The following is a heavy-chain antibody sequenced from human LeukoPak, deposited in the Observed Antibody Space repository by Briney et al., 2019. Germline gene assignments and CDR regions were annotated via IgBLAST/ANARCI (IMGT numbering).Heavy chain of an antibody. J-gene: IGHJ3*02. CDR1: GGSISSYY. CDR2: IYYSGST. D-gene: IGHD2-21*01. V-gene: IGHV4-59*01. CDR3: ARDHIRAFDI. Sequence: SETLSLTCTVSGGSISSYYWSWIRQPPGKGLEWIGYIYYSGSTNYNPSLKSRVIISVDTSKNQFSLKLSSVTAADTAVYYCARDHIRAFDIWGQGTMVTVSS.